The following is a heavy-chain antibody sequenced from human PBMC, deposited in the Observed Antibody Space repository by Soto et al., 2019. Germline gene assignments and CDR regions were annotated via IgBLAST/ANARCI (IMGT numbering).Heavy chain of an antibody. Sequence: APVKVLCKASRYNFASYYMAWGRQAPGQGLEWMGIINPSGGSTSYAQKFQGRVTMTRDTSTSTVYMELSSLRSEDTAVYYCARDKARIAAREFDYWGQGTLVTVSS. CDR2: INPSGGST. V-gene: IGHV1-46*01. CDR3: ARDKARIAAREFDY. J-gene: IGHJ4*02. CDR1: RYNFASYY. D-gene: IGHD6-6*01.